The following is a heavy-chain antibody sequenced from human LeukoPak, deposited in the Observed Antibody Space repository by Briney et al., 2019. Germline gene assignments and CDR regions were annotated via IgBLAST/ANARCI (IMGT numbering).Heavy chain of an antibody. CDR1: GYTFTSYY. J-gene: IGHJ4*02. CDR3: ANICSSTSCYLDY. Sequence: GASVKVSCKASGYTFTSYYMRWVRQAPGQGLEWMGIINPSGGSTSYAQKFQGRVTMTRDTSTSTVYMELSSLRSEDTAVYYCANICSSTSCYLDYWAREPWSPSPQ. V-gene: IGHV1-46*01. CDR2: INPSGGST. D-gene: IGHD2-2*01.